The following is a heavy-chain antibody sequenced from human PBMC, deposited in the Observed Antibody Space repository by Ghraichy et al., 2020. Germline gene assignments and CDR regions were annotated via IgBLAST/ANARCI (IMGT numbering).Heavy chain of an antibody. D-gene: IGHD1-26*01. V-gene: IGHV3-48*03. CDR3: ARDFPFSGTYYTVDAFDI. CDR2: ITYSGSTI. J-gene: IGHJ3*02. CDR1: GLTFSNYE. Sequence: GGSLRLSCAASGLTFSNYEFNWVRQAPGKGLEWVSYITYSGSTIYYADSVKGRFTISRDNAKNSLYLQMNSLRAEDTAVYYCARDFPFSGTYYTVDAFDIWGQGTMVTVSS.